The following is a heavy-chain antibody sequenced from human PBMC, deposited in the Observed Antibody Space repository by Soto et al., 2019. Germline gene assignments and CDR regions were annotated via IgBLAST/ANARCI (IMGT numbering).Heavy chain of an antibody. V-gene: IGHV4-30-4*01. Sequence: SETLSLTCTVSGGSISSGDYYWSWIRQPPGKGREWIGYIYYSGSTYYNPSLKSRVTISVDTSKNQFSLKLSSVTAADTAVYYCARAPSSNLYYDYVWGSPYFDYWGQGTLVTVSS. CDR2: IYYSGST. D-gene: IGHD3-16*01. CDR1: GGSISSGDYY. J-gene: IGHJ4*02. CDR3: ARAPSSNLYYDYVWGSPYFDY.